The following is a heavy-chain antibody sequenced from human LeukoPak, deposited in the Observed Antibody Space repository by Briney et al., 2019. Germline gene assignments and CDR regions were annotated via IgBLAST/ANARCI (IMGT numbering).Heavy chain of an antibody. Sequence: PSETLSLTCTVSGVSISSRSYYWGWIRQPPGRGLEWIGSIYYSGSTHYNPSLMSRVTISVDTSRDQFSLKLSSVTAADTAVYYCARDYYYGSGSYFSYFDYWGQGTLVAASS. CDR2: IYYSGST. V-gene: IGHV4-39*07. CDR3: ARDYYYGSGSYFSYFDY. J-gene: IGHJ4*02. CDR1: GVSISSRSYY. D-gene: IGHD3-10*01.